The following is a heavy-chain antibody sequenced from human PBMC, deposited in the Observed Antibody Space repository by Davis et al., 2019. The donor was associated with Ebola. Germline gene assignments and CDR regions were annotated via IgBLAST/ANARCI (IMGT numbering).Heavy chain of an antibody. J-gene: IGHJ4*02. CDR1: GYTLTELS. Sequence: ASVKVSCKVSGYTLTELSMHWVRQAPGKGLEWMGGFDPEDGETIYAQKFQGRVTMTEDTSTDTAYMELSSLRSEDTAVYYCATDPREGYSSPMEGYWGQGTLVTVSS. V-gene: IGHV1-24*01. CDR3: ATDPREGYSSPMEGY. D-gene: IGHD6-13*01. CDR2: FDPEDGET.